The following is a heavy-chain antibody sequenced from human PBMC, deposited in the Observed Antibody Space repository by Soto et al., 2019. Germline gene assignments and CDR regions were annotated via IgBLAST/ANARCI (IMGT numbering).Heavy chain of an antibody. J-gene: IGHJ3*02. D-gene: IGHD3-22*01. V-gene: IGHV4-59*01. CDR3: ARADSSGIAAFDI. CDR1: GGSISSYY. Sequence: PSETLSLTCTVSGGSISSYYWSWIRQPPGKGLEWIGYIYYSGSTNYNPSLKSRVNISVDTSKNQFSLKLSSVTAADTAVYYCARADSSGIAAFDIWGQGTMVTVSS. CDR2: IYYSGST.